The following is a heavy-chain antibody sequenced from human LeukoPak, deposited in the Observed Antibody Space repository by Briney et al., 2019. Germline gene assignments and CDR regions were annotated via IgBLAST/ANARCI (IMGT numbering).Heavy chain of an antibody. D-gene: IGHD2-2*01. CDR3: ARSGKDIVVVPAARSSYYYYYYMDI. V-gene: IGHV1-69*05. J-gene: IGHJ6*03. CDR2: IIPIFGTA. Sequence: SVKVSCKASGGTFSSYAISWVRQAPGQGLEWMGRIIPIFGTANYAQKFQGRVTITTDESTSTAYMELSSLRSEDTAVYYCARSGKDIVVVPAARSSYYYYYYMDIWGKGTTVTVSS. CDR1: GGTFSSYA.